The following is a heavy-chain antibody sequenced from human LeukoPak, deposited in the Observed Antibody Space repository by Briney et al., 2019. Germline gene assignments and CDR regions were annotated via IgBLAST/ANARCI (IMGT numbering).Heavy chain of an antibody. CDR1: GFTFSRYA. CDR2: ISYSGGST. CDR3: ANENPDWFDP. D-gene: IGHD1-14*01. J-gene: IGHJ5*02. V-gene: IGHV3-23*01. Sequence: GRTLRLSRAASGFTFSRYAMTWVRQPPGKGLEWVSAISYSGGSTYYADSVKGRFTISRDNSKNTLYMQMNSLRAEDTAVYYCANENPDWFDPWGQGTLVTVSS.